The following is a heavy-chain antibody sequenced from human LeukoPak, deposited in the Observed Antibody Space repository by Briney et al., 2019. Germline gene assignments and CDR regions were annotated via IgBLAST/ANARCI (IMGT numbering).Heavy chain of an antibody. CDR2: ISGYNGNT. V-gene: IGHV1-18*01. Sequence: ASVKVSCKASGYSFTSYGITWVRQAPGQGLEWMGWISGYNGNTKYAQKFQGRVTMTTDTSTSTAYMELRSLRSDDTAVYYRARDYGDYPSYWGQGTLVTVSS. D-gene: IGHD4-17*01. CDR3: ARDYGDYPSY. CDR1: GYSFTSYG. J-gene: IGHJ4*02.